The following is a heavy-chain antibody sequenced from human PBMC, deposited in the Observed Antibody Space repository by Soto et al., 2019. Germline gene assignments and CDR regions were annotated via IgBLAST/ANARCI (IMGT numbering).Heavy chain of an antibody. Sequence: GGSLRLSCAASGFTFSSYAMGWVRQAPGKGLEWVSAISGSGGSTYYADSVKGRFTISRDNSKNTLYLQMNSLRAEDTAVYYCAKDSPHLDFWSGYYTGTLMDVWGKGTTVTVSS. D-gene: IGHD3-3*01. CDR1: GFTFSSYA. CDR3: AKDSPHLDFWSGYYTGTLMDV. V-gene: IGHV3-23*01. CDR2: ISGSGGST. J-gene: IGHJ6*04.